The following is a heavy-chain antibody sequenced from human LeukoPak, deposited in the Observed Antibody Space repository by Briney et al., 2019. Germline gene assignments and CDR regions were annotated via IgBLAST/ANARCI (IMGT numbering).Heavy chain of an antibody. CDR1: GGSFSGYY. D-gene: IGHD3-10*01. Sequence: SETLSLTCAVYGGSFSGYYWSWIRQPPGKGLEWIGDINRRGSTNYNPSLKSRVSISVDTSKNQSSLKLSSVSAADTAVYYCARGFEGSGSLKYSHLGFDPWGQGTLVTVSS. V-gene: IGHV4-34*01. J-gene: IGHJ5*02. CDR2: INRRGST. CDR3: ARGFEGSGSLKYSHLGFDP.